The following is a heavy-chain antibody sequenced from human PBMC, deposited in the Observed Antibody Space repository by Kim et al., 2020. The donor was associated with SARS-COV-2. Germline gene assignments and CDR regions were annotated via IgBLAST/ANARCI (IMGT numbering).Heavy chain of an antibody. V-gene: IGHV5-10-1*01. CDR2: IDPSDSYT. J-gene: IGHJ4*02. Sequence: GESLKISCKGSGYSFTSYWISWVRQMPGKGLEWMGRIDPSDSYTNYSPSFQGHVTISADKSISTAYLQWSSLKASDTAMYYCARLLYSSSWGYYFDYWGQGTLVTVSS. CDR1: GYSFTSYW. CDR3: ARLLYSSSWGYYFDY. D-gene: IGHD6-13*01.